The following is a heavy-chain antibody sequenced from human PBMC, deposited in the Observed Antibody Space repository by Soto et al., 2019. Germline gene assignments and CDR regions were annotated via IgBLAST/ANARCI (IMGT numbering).Heavy chain of an antibody. CDR2: INQGGST. D-gene: IGHD5-12*01. J-gene: IGHJ4*02. Sequence: QVQLRQWGAGLLKPLETLSLRCAVYGESLSDYSWSWIRQSPEKGLEWIGEINQGGSTKSNPSLKSRVTISVDTSKNQVSLILTSATAADTAVYRCARGGGKSGYFFDYWGRGTLVTVSS. CDR1: GESLSDYS. CDR3: ARGGGKSGYFFDY. V-gene: IGHV4-34*02.